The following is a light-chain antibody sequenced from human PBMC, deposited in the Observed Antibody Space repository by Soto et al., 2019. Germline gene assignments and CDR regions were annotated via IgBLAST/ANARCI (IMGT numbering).Light chain of an antibody. V-gene: IGLV2-11*01. CDR2: DVT. J-gene: IGLJ1*01. CDR3: CSYAGAYIYV. Sequence: SVLTQPLSVSGSPGQSVTIYCTGTSSDVGSYNYVSWYQQHPGKAPKLMIYDVTQRPSGVSDRFSGSKSGNTASLTISGLQADDEADYYCCSYAGAYIYVFGSGTKVTVL. CDR1: SSDVGSYNY.